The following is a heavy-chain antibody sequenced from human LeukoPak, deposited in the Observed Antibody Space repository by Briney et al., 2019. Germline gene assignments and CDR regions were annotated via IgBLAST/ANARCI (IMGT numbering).Heavy chain of an antibody. J-gene: IGHJ4*02. V-gene: IGHV4-59*01. CDR3: ARMAGEVLGAFDY. Sequence: SETLSLTCTVSGGSISSYYWSWIRQPPGKGLEWIGYIYYSGSTNYNPSLKSRVTISVDTSKNQFSLKLSSVTAADTAVYYCARMAGEVLGAFDYWGQGTLVTVSS. CDR1: GGSISSYY. CDR2: IYYSGST. D-gene: IGHD3-16*01.